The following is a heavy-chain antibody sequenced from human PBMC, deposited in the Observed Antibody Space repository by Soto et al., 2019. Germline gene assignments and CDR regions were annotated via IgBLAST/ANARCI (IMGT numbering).Heavy chain of an antibody. CDR1: GFTFSDAW. CDR2: IKSITDGGAT. CDR3: TTDLRGEQLYNAY. D-gene: IGHD1-26*01. Sequence: EVQLVESGGGLVKPGGSLRLSCAASGFTFSDAWMSWVRQPPGKGLEWLGRIKSITDGGATEYAAPVKGRFTISRDXXEDALDLQMNSLKTEDTAVYFCTTDLRGEQLYNAYWGQGTLVTVSS. V-gene: IGHV3-15*01. J-gene: IGHJ4*02.